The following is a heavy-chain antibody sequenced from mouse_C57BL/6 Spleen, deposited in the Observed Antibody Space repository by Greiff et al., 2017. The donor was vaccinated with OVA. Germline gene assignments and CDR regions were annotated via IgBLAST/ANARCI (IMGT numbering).Heavy chain of an antibody. CDR2: INTNNGGT. Sequence: EVQLQQSGPELVKPGASVKISCKASGYTFTDYNMDWVKQSHGKSLEWIGDINTNNGGTTYNHKLKCKATLTVDKSSSTAYMELRSLTSGNTAVYYCEVNYFKISCSYLYFDVWGTGTTVTVSS. V-gene: IGHV1-18*01. CDR3: EVNYFKISCSYLYFDV. J-gene: IGHJ1*03. CDR1: GYTFTDYN. D-gene: IGHD1-1*01.